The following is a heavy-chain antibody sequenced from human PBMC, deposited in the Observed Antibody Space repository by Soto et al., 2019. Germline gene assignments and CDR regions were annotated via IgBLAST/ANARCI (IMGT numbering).Heavy chain of an antibody. V-gene: IGHV1-69*01. CDR1: GGTFSSYA. D-gene: IGHD1-26*01. CDR3: ARDLVVGATTTAAKYYYCGMDV. J-gene: IGHJ6*02. CDR2: IIPIFGTA. Sequence: QVQLVQSGAEVKKPGSSVKVSCKASGGTFSSYAISWVRQAPGQGLEWMGGIIPIFGTANYAQKFQGRVTITADDSTSTAFMELSSLRSEDTAVYYCARDLVVGATTTAAKYYYCGMDVWGQGTTVTVSS.